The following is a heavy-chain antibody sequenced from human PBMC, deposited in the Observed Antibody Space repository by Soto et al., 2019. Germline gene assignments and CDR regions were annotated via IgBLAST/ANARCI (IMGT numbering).Heavy chain of an antibody. CDR3: ARGSYYYDSSGYLDY. CDR2: INPNSGGT. CDR1: GYTFTGYY. J-gene: IGHJ4*02. D-gene: IGHD3-22*01. V-gene: IGHV1-2*04. Sequence: QVQLVQSGAEVKKPGASVKVSCKASGYTFTGYYMHWVRQAHGQGLEWMGWINPNSGGTNYAQKFQGWVTMTRDTSISTAYMELSRLRSDDTAVYYCARGSYYYDSSGYLDYWGQGTLVTVSS.